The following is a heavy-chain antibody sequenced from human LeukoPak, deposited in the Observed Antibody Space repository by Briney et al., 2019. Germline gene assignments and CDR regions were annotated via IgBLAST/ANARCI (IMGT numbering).Heavy chain of an antibody. J-gene: IGHJ5*02. CDR3: ARDGNALWFRGLGYWFDP. CDR1: GFTFSSYG. V-gene: IGHV3-33*01. D-gene: IGHD3-10*01. CDR2: IWYDGSNK. Sequence: PGGSLRLSCAASGFTFSSYGMHWVRQAPGKGLEWVAVIWYDGSNKYYADSVKGRFTISRDNSKNTLYLQMNSLRAEDTAVYYCARDGNALWFRGLGYWFDPWGQGTLVTVSS.